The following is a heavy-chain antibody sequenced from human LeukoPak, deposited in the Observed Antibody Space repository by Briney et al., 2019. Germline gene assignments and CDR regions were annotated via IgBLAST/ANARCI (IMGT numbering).Heavy chain of an antibody. D-gene: IGHD3-3*01. Sequence: GGSLRLSCAASGFTFSNAWMSWVRQAPGKGLEWVANIKQDGSEKYYVDSVKGRFTISRDNAKNSLYLQMNSLRAEDTAVYYCARASGGITIFGVVIGYFDYWGQGTLVTVSS. J-gene: IGHJ4*02. CDR3: ARASGGITIFGVVIGYFDY. V-gene: IGHV3-7*01. CDR2: IKQDGSEK. CDR1: GFTFSNAW.